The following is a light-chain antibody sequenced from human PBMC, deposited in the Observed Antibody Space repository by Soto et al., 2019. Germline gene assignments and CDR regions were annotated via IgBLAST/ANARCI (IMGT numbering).Light chain of an antibody. CDR3: SSYAGSNDYV. CDR1: SSDVGDYDY. V-gene: IGLV2-8*01. Sequence: QSALTQPPSASGSPGQSVTISCTGTSSDVGDYDYVSWYQHHPGKAPKLMIYEVSKRPSGVPARFSGSKYGNTASLTFSGLQAEDEADYYCSSYAGSNDYVFGTGTKLTVL. CDR2: EVS. J-gene: IGLJ1*01.